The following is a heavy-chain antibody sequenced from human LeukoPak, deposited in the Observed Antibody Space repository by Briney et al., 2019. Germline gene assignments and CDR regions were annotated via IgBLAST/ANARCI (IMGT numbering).Heavy chain of an antibody. J-gene: IGHJ3*02. V-gene: IGHV3-7*03. D-gene: IGHD3-16*02. CDR3: ARDPEIYDYVWGSYRYRAFDI. Sequence: GGSLRLSCAASGFTFSSYWMSWVRQAPGKGLEWVANIKQDGSEKYYVDSVKGRFTISRDNAKNSLYLQMNSLRAEDTAVYYCARDPEIYDYVWGSYRYRAFDIWGQGTMVTVSS. CDR1: GFTFSSYW. CDR2: IKQDGSEK.